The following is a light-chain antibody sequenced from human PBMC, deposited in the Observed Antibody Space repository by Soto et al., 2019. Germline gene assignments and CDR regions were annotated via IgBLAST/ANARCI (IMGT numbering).Light chain of an antibody. CDR1: RSDIGFYNY. V-gene: IGLV2-14*03. Sequence: QSVLTQPASLSGSPGQSITISCTGTRSDIGFYNYVSWYQQYPGTAPRLIIYDVTYRPTGVSDRFSGSKSGITAALTISGLQPVDEADYYCASYRQTNTVVFGTGTKVTVL. J-gene: IGLJ1*01. CDR2: DVT. CDR3: ASYRQTNTVV.